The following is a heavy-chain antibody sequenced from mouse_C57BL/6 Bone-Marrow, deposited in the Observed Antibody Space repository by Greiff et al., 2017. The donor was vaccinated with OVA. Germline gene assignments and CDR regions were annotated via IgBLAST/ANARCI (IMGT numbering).Heavy chain of an antibody. CDR3: ARSSLYYSNYDFDY. Sequence: VKLMESGPGLVAPSQSLSITCTVSGFSLTSYGVHWVRQPPGKGLEWLVVIWSDGSTTYNSALKSRLSISKDNSKSQVFLKMNSLQTDDTAMYYCARSSLYYSNYDFDYWGQGTTLTVSS. CDR1: GFSLTSYG. V-gene: IGHV2-6*03. D-gene: IGHD2-5*01. CDR2: IWSDGST. J-gene: IGHJ2*01.